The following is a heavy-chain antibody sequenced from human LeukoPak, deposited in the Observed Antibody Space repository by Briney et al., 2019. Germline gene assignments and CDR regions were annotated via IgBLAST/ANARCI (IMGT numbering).Heavy chain of an antibody. D-gene: IGHD4-17*01. Sequence: GGSLRLSCAASGFSFSTYAMSWVRQAPGKGLDWVSTVGDGGRDTHYADSVKGRFTISRDDSNNTLYLQMNSLRADDTAVYYCAKVLYGDYGRFHYWGQGTLVTVSS. J-gene: IGHJ4*02. CDR3: AKVLYGDYGRFHY. V-gene: IGHV3-23*01. CDR1: GFSFSTYA. CDR2: VGDGGRDT.